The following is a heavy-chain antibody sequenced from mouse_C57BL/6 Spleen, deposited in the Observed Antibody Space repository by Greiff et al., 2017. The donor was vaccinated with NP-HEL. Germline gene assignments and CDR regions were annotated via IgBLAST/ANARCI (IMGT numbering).Heavy chain of an antibody. CDR1: GYTFTSYW. J-gene: IGHJ4*01. CDR3: ARRDYGYDEAMDY. V-gene: IGHV1-69*01. Sequence: QVQLQQPGAELVMPGASVKLSCKASGYTFTSYWMHWVKQRPGQGLEWIGEIDPSDSYTNYNQKFKGKSTLTVDKSSSTAYMQRSSLTSEDSAVYYCARRDYGYDEAMDYWGQGTSVTVSS. CDR2: IDPSDSYT. D-gene: IGHD2-2*01.